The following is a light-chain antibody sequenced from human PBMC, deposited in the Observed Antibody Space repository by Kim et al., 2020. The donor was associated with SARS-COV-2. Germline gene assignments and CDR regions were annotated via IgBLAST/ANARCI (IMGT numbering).Light chain of an antibody. V-gene: IGKV1-5*03. CDR2: KAS. CDR1: QSVSSS. CDR3: QQYIAYRT. J-gene: IGKJ1*01. Sequence: SASVGDRVIITCRASQSVSSSLAWYQQKPGKAPRLLIYKASNLDSGVPSRFSGSGSGTEFTLTISSLQPDDFATYYCQQYIAYRTFGQGTKVDIK.